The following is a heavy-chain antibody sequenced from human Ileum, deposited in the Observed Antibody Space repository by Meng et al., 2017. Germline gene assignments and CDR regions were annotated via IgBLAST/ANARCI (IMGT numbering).Heavy chain of an antibody. V-gene: IGHV3-7*01. D-gene: IGHD2-15*01. J-gene: IGHJ5*02. CDR2: INQDGSEI. CDR3: TRDVGWQRFDP. CDR1: GFTFSSYW. Sequence: GGSLRLSCAASGFTFSSYWMTWVRQTPGKGLGWVANINQDGSEINYVDSVKGRFTISRDNAKNSLYPQMNSLRAEDTAVYYCTRDVGWQRFDPWGQGTLVTVSS.